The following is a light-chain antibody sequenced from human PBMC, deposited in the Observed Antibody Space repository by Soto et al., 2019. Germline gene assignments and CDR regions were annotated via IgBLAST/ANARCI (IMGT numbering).Light chain of an antibody. J-gene: IGKJ4*01. CDR2: DAA. CDR1: QSVGGY. CDR3: QQRSNWPST. Sequence: EIVLTQSPVTLSLSPGERATLSCRASQSVGGYLAWYRQKPGQAPRLLIYDAASRAAGVPARFSGSGSGTDFTLTISSLEPEDFAVYYCQQRSNWPSTFSGGNKVEIK. V-gene: IGKV3-11*01.